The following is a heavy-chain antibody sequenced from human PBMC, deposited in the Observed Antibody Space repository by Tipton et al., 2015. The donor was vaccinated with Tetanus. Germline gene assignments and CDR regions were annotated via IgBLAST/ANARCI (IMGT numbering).Heavy chain of an antibody. CDR1: GYTLTGFY. D-gene: IGHD6-13*01. CDR3: ARGNRGSSWYL. Sequence: QLVQSGPEVKKPGASVKVSCKAFGYTLTGFYLHWVRQAPGQGLEWMGWILPRSGDTKYAQNFQGRVTMTSNITITTAYMELRNLRSDDTAVYCGARGNRGSSWYLWGQGTLVTVSS. CDR2: ILPRSGDT. V-gene: IGHV1-2*02. J-gene: IGHJ4*02.